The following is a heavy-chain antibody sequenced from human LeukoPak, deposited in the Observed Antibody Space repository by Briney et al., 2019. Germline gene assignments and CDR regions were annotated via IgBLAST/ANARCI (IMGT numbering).Heavy chain of an antibody. Sequence: SETLPLTCTVSGGSISSYYWSWIRQPPGKGLEWIGYIYYSGSTNYNPSLKSRVTISVDTSKNQFSLKLSSVTAADTAVYYCARVDSSSSPLDPWGQGTLVTVSS. CDR3: ARVDSSSSPLDP. V-gene: IGHV4-59*01. D-gene: IGHD6-6*01. CDR1: GGSISSYY. J-gene: IGHJ5*02. CDR2: IYYSGST.